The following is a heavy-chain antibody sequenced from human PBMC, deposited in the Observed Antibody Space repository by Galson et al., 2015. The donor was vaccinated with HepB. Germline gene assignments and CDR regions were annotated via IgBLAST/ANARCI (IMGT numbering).Heavy chain of an antibody. Sequence: ETLSLTCAVYGGSFSAYYWNWIRQPPGRGLEWIGENNHRGYTNYNPSLESRITISVDTSKNQFSLILSSVTAADTAVYYCTRGGDNPAGRGHTSVDVWGQGTTVTVSS. V-gene: IGHV4-34*01. J-gene: IGHJ6*02. CDR3: TRGGDNPAGRGHTSVDV. CDR1: GGSFSAYY. D-gene: IGHD5-12*01. CDR2: NNHRGYT.